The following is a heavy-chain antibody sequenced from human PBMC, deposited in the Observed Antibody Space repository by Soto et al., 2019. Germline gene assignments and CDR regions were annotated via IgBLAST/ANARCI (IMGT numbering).Heavy chain of an antibody. Sequence: SETLSLTCTVSGGSISSYYWSWIRQPPGKGLEWIGYIYYSGSTNYNPSLKSRVTISVDTSKNQFSLKLSSVTAADTAVYYCASFPHYYGDYLRDYWGQGTLVTVSS. J-gene: IGHJ4*02. V-gene: IGHV4-59*01. CDR2: IYYSGST. CDR1: GGSISSYY. CDR3: ASFPHYYGDYLRDY. D-gene: IGHD4-17*01.